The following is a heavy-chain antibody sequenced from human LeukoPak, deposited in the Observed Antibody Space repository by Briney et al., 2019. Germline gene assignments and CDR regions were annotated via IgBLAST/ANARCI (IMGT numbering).Heavy chain of an antibody. CDR1: GYTFTTYW. CDR2: IYPGDSDT. Sequence: HGESLKISCKGPGYTFTTYWIAWVRQMPGKGLEWMGIIYPGDSDTRYSPSFQGQVTISADKSISTAYLQWSSLKASDTAMYYCARTTSGDHDYWGQGTLVTVSS. CDR3: ARTTSGDHDY. V-gene: IGHV5-51*01. J-gene: IGHJ4*02. D-gene: IGHD7-27*01.